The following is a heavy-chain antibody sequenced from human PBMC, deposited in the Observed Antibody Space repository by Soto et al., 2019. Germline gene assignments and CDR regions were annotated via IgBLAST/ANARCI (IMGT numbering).Heavy chain of an antibody. D-gene: IGHD3-3*01. J-gene: IGHJ5*02. CDR2: IYSGGTT. CDR1: GFTVIRNH. CDR3: ARVDLEWLDFDP. Sequence: EVQLVQSGGGLVQPGGSLRLSCAASGFTVIRNHMSWVRQAPGKGLEWVSVIYSGGTTYYADSVRGRFTISRDNTMNTLYLQMNSLRVEDTAVYYCARVDLEWLDFDPWGQGTLVTVSS. V-gene: IGHV3-66*01.